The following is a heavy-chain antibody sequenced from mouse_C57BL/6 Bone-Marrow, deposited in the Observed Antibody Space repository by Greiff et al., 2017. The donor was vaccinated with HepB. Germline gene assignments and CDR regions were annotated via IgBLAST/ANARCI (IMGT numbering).Heavy chain of an antibody. J-gene: IGHJ3*01. Sequence: QVQLQQPGAELVKPGASVKLSCKASGYTFTSYWMQWVKQRPGQGLEWIGEIDPSDSYTNYNQKFKGKATLTVDTSSSTAYMQLSNLTSEDSAVYYCARPYYGSSYGWFAYWGQGTLVTVSA. CDR1: GYTFTSYW. V-gene: IGHV1-50*01. D-gene: IGHD1-1*01. CDR2: IDPSDSYT. CDR3: ARPYYGSSYGWFAY.